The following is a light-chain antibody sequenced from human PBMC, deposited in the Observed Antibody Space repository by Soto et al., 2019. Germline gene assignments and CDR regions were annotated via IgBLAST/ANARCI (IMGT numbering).Light chain of an antibody. V-gene: IGLV2-14*01. CDR1: RSDIGGYNY. CDR2: EVY. Sequence: QSALTQPASVSGSPGQSITISCTGTRSDIGGYNYVSWYQLHPGKAPKLVIYEVYNRPSGVSTRFSGSKSGNTASLTISGLQAEDEADYYCFSYTSASALVFGGGTKLTVL. CDR3: FSYTSASALV. J-gene: IGLJ2*01.